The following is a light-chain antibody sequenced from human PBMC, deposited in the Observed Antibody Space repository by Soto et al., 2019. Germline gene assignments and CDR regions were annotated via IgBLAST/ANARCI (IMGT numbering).Light chain of an antibody. CDR3: QKVNVYPST. J-gene: IGKJ4*01. CDR2: DAS. Sequence: DIQMTQSLSTMSASVGATSTVTGRASQSVSGWLAWYQQNPGEAHNLLIYDASTLHSGVPSRFSGGGSGTDFTLTISSLQPEEFATYYCQKVNVYPSTFGGGNKVAIK. V-gene: IGKV1-5*01. CDR1: QSVSGW.